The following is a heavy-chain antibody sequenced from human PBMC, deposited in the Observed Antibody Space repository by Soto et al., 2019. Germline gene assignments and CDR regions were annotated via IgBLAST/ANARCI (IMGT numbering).Heavy chain of an antibody. J-gene: IGHJ5*02. V-gene: IGHV4-39*01. CDR1: GGSISSSSYY. D-gene: IGHD3-10*01. CDR3: ARHVPEHYYYGSGSSFWTLPYNWFDP. CDR2: IYYSGST. Sequence: SETLSLTCTVSGGSISSSSYYWGWIRQPPGKGLEWIGSIYYSGSTYYNPSLKSRVTISVDTSKNQFSLKLSSVTAADTAVYYCARHVPEHYYYGSGSSFWTLPYNWFDPWGQGTLVTVSS.